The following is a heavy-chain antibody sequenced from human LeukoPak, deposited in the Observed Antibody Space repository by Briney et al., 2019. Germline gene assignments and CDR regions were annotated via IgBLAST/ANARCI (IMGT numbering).Heavy chain of an antibody. V-gene: IGHV1-18*01. D-gene: IGHD6-13*01. CDR2: ISAYNGNT. J-gene: IGHJ4*02. CDR1: GYTFTSYG. Sequence: GASVKVSCKASGYTFTSYGISWVRQAPGQGLEWMGWISAYNGNTNYAQKLQGRVTMTTDTSTSTAYMELRSLRSDDTAVYYCARDVVYRSSSWYYQGDYWGQGTLVTVSS. CDR3: ARDVVYRSSSWYYQGDY.